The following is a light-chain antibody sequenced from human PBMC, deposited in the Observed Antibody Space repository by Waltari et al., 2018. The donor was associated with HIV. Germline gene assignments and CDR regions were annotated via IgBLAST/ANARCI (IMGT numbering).Light chain of an antibody. J-gene: IGLJ2*01. CDR3: AAWDDSLRGV. CDR1: SSNIGSNN. V-gene: IGLV1-44*01. Sequence: QSVLTQPPSASGTPGQRVPISCQGSSSNIGSNNVNRYQQLPGTAPKLLIYSNNQRPSGIPDRFSGSKSGTSASLAISGLQSEDEADYYCAAWDDSLRGVFGGGTKLTVL. CDR2: SNN.